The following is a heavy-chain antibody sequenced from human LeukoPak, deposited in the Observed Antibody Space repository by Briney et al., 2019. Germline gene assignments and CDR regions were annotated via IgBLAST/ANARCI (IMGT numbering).Heavy chain of an antibody. V-gene: IGHV4-34*01. Sequence: SSETLSLTCAVYGGSFSGYYWSWIRQPPGKGLEWIGGINHSGSTNYNPSLKSRVTISVDTSKNQFSLKLSSVTAADTAVYYCARGSIAVAGTAIDYWGQGTLVTVSS. J-gene: IGHJ4*02. D-gene: IGHD6-19*01. CDR3: ARGSIAVAGTAIDY. CDR2: INHSGST. CDR1: GGSFSGYY.